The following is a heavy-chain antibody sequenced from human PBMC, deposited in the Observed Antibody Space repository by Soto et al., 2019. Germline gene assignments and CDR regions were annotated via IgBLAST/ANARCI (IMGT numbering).Heavy chain of an antibody. J-gene: IGHJ4*02. CDR1: GGSISSYY. V-gene: IGHV4-59*01. CDR2: IYYSGST. Sequence: SETLSLTCTVSGGSISSYYWSWIRQPPGKGLEWIGYIYYSGSTNYNPSLKSRVTISVDTSKNQFSLKLSSVTAADTAVYYCARETASSSSYFDYWGQGTLVTVSS. D-gene: IGHD6-13*01. CDR3: ARETASSSSYFDY.